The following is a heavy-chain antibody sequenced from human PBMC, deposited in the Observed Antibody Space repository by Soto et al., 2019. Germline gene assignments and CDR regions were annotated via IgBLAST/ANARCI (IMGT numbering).Heavy chain of an antibody. CDR1: GGSISGYY. J-gene: IGHJ6*02. CDR3: TRHAIIPKLRYGMDF. CDR2: IFYRGNT. V-gene: IGHV4-59*01. Sequence: QVQLQESGPGLVKPSETLSLICTVSGGSISGYYWSWIRQPPGGGLEWIGYIFYRGNTLYTPSLQSRVAISVDTSNNQFSLRLSSVTAADTAVYYCTRHAIIPKLRYGMDFWGQCATVTVSS. D-gene: IGHD2-15*01.